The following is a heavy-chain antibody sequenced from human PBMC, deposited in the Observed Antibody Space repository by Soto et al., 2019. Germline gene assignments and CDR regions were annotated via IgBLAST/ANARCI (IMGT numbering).Heavy chain of an antibody. Sequence: GGSLRLSCAASDFDFSSYGIHWVRQAPGKGLEWVAASSYDGRETFYADSAKGRFTVSKEMSKNTAFLQMNALRHEDTAVYFCARDSGWPTLNFDNWGQGTPVTVSS. CDR3: ARDSGWPTLNFDN. CDR1: DFDFSSYG. D-gene: IGHD3-10*01. CDR2: SSYDGRET. V-gene: IGHV3-30*03. J-gene: IGHJ4*02.